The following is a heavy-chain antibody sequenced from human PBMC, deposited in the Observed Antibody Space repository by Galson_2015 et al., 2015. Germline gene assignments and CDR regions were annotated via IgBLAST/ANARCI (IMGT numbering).Heavy chain of an antibody. D-gene: IGHD3-9*01. CDR2: ISAYNGNT. CDR3: ARVGYDILTVTPSPDDY. J-gene: IGHJ4*02. V-gene: IGHV1-18*01. Sequence: SVKVSCKASGYIFTSYGINWVRQAPGQGLEWMGWISAYNGNTNYAQKLQGRVTMTTDTSTSTAYMELRSLRSDDTAVYYCARVGYDILTVTPSPDDYRVQGTLVTVFS. CDR1: GYIFTSYG.